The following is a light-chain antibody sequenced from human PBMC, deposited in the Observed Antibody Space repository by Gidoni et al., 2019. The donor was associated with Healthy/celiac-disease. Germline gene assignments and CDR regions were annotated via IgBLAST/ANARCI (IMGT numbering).Light chain of an antibody. CDR1: SSNIGSNT. Sequence: QSVLTQLPSASGTPVQRVTISCSGSSSNIGSNTVNWYQQLPGTAPKLLIYSNNQRPSGVPDRFSGSKSGTSASLAISGLQSEDEADYYCAAWDDSLNGWVFGGGTKLTVL. J-gene: IGLJ3*02. CDR2: SNN. V-gene: IGLV1-44*01. CDR3: AAWDDSLNGWV.